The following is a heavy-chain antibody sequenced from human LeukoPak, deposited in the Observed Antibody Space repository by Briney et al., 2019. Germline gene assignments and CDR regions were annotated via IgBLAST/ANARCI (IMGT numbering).Heavy chain of an antibody. Sequence: GGSLRLSCAASGFTFSSYGMHWVRQAPGKGLERVAFIRYDGSNKYYADSVKGRFTTSRDNSKNTLYLQMNSLRAEDTAVYYCAGPNPYSSSWYYYFDYWGQGTLVTVSS. J-gene: IGHJ4*02. D-gene: IGHD6-13*01. CDR3: AGPNPYSSSWYYYFDY. CDR2: IRYDGSNK. V-gene: IGHV3-30*02. CDR1: GFTFSSYG.